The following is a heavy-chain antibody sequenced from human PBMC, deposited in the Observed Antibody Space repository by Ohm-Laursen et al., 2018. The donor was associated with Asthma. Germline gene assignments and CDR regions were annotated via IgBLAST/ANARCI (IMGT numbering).Heavy chain of an antibody. CDR2: FNPNDGAT. CDR3: ASGLAGDYGDYVPDF. J-gene: IGHJ4*02. D-gene: IGHD4-17*01. Sequence: ASVKVSCKVSRYTFTAYYMHWVRQAPGQGLEWMGRFNPNDGATSFAQKFQGRVTLTWDTSISTAYMELSRLTSDDTAVYYCASGLAGDYGDYVPDFWGQGSLVTVSA. V-gene: IGHV1-2*06. CDR1: RYTFTAYY.